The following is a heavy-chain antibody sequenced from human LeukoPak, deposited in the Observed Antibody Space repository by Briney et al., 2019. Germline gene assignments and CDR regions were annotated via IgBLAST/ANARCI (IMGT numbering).Heavy chain of an antibody. V-gene: IGHV3-21*01. CDR1: AFSLSAYN. Sequence: GGSLRLSCAASAFSLSAYNMNWVRQAPGKGLEWVSSISYTGTYIYYADSVKGRFTISRDNAQNSLYLQVNSLRAEDTAVYYCARAPEGLWFNYWGQGTLVTVSS. D-gene: IGHD3-10*01. J-gene: IGHJ4*02. CDR2: ISYTGTYI. CDR3: ARAPEGLWFNY.